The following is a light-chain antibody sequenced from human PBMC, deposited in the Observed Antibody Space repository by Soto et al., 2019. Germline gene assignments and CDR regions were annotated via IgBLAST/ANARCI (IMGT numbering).Light chain of an antibody. CDR1: QHIDYY. Sequence: DIQMTQSPSSLSASVGDTVTITCRASQHIDYYLNWYQQKPGKSSKLLIYAASSFQSGVPSRFSGCGSGTDFTLTISGLHLEDVASYYCHQSYSTPITYGQGTRLEIK. CDR3: HQSYSTPIT. V-gene: IGKV1-39*01. J-gene: IGKJ5*01. CDR2: AAS.